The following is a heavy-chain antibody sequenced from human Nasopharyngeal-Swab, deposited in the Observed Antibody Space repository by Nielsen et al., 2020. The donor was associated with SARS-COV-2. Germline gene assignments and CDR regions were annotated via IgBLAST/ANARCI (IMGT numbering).Heavy chain of an antibody. CDR1: GFTFSNAW. CDR2: IKSKTDGGTT. Sequence: GESLKISCAASGFTFSNAWMSWVRQAPGKGQEWVGRIKSKTDGGTTDYAAPVKGRFTISRDDSKNTLYLQMNSLKTEDTAVYYCTTESVWGSYRYLGYYYYYGMDVWGQGTTVTVSS. J-gene: IGHJ6*02. V-gene: IGHV3-15*01. D-gene: IGHD3-16*02. CDR3: TTESVWGSYRYLGYYYYYGMDV.